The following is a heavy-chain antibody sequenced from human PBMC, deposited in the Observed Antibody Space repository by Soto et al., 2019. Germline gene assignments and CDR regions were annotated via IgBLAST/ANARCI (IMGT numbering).Heavy chain of an antibody. D-gene: IGHD3-3*01. CDR2: IYYSGST. CDR1: GGSVSSGSYY. CDR3: AREALTFTIFGVVIRYYGMDV. V-gene: IGHV4-61*01. Sequence: SETLSLTCTVSGGSVSSGSYYWSWIRQPPGKGLEWIGYIYYSGSTNYNPSLKSRVTISVDTSKNQFSLKLSSVTAADTAVYYCAREALTFTIFGVVIRYYGMDVWGQGTTVTVS. J-gene: IGHJ6*02.